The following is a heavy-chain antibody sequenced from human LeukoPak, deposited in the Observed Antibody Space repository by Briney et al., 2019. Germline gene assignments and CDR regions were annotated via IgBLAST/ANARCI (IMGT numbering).Heavy chain of an antibody. CDR3: AKRDLTTEFDY. V-gene: IGHV3-30*02. J-gene: IGHJ4*02. CDR2: ILYDGSTK. Sequence: GGSLRLSCAASGFTFDNYGMHWVRQAPGKGLEWVALILYDGSTKFYADSVKGRFTISRDNSKNTMSLQMNSLRIEDTAVYYCAKRDLTTEFDYWGQGTLVTVSS. CDR1: GFTFDNYG. D-gene: IGHD4-17*01.